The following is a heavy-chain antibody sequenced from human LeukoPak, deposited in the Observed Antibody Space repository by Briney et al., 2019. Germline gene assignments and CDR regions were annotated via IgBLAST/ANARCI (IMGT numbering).Heavy chain of an antibody. CDR1: GYTFSTYY. V-gene: IGHV1-46*01. CDR3: ARVRSSGWYGDFDY. D-gene: IGHD6-19*01. Sequence: ASVKVSCKASGYTFSTYYVHWVRQAPGQGLEWMGMIIPSDGFTSYAQKFQGRVTMTRDMSTSTVYMELSSLRSDDTAVYYCARVRSSGWYGDFDYWGQGTLVTVSS. J-gene: IGHJ4*02. CDR2: IIPSDGFT.